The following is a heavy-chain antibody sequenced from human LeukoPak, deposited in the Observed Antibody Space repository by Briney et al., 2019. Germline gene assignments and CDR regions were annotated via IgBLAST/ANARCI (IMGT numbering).Heavy chain of an antibody. CDR3: ARDLRGYYYMDV. CDR2: IYHSGST. D-gene: IGHD4-17*01. V-gene: IGHV4-38-2*02. Sequence: KPSETLSLTCTVSGYSISSGYYWGWIRQPPGKGLEWIGSIYHSGSTYYNPSLKSRVTISVDTSKNQFSLKLSSVTAADTAVYYCARDLRGYYYMDVWGKGTTVTVSS. J-gene: IGHJ6*03. CDR1: GYSISSGYY.